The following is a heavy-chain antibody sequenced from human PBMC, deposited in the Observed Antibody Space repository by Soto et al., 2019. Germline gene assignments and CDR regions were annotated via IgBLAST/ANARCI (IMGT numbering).Heavy chain of an antibody. CDR3: AAPRIGMPDNQYYYYYGMDV. D-gene: IGHD2-21*01. V-gene: IGHV3-23*01. CDR2: ISGSGGST. Sequence: GGSLRLSCAASGFTFSSYAMSWVRQAPGKGLEWVSAISGSGGSTYYADSVKGRFTISRDNSKNTLYLQMNSLRAEDTAVYYCAAPRIGMPDNQYYYYYGMDVWGQRTTVTVSS. CDR1: GFTFSSYA. J-gene: IGHJ6*02.